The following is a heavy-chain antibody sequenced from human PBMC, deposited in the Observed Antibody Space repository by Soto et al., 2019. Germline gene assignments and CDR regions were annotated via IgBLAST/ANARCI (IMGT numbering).Heavy chain of an antibody. D-gene: IGHD3-22*01. CDR1: GGSVSSGSYH. V-gene: IGHV4-61*01. Sequence: SATQSLTCTVSGGSVSSGSYHWSWIRQPPGKGLDWIGYIYYSGTTIYNSALKSRVTISVDPSKNQFSLKLISVTAADTAVYYCARGDYYDSSGSVWGQGTTVTVSS. CDR3: ARGDYYDSSGSV. CDR2: IYYSGTT. J-gene: IGHJ6*02.